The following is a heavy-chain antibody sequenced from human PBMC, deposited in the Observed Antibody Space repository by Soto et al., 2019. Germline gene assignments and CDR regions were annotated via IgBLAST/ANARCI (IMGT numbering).Heavy chain of an antibody. CDR3: ARRWSGTDY. Sequence: QVQLQESGPGLVKPSETLSLTCTVSGGSITSYYWSWIRQPPGKGLDWIGYIHNRGSTSYNPSLQSRVTFSADVSKNQFSLDLRSVTAADTAVYYCARRWSGTDYWGHGTLVTVSS. D-gene: IGHD3-10*01. J-gene: IGHJ4*01. CDR2: IHNRGST. V-gene: IGHV4-59*01. CDR1: GGSITSYY.